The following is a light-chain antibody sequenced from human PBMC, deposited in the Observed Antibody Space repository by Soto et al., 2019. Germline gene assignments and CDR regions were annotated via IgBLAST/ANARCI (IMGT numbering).Light chain of an antibody. Sequence: EIVLTQSPGTLSLSPVERATLSCRASQSVSSYLAWYQQKPGQAPRLLIYGASSRATGIPVRFSGSGSGTDFTITISRLEPEDFAVYYCQRYGTSTTFGQGTKVDIK. CDR3: QRYGTSTT. CDR1: QSVSSY. J-gene: IGKJ1*01. V-gene: IGKV3-20*01. CDR2: GAS.